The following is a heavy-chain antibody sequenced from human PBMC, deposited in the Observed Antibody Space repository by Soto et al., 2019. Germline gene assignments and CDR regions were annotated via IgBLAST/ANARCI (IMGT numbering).Heavy chain of an antibody. V-gene: IGHV4-39*01. CDR3: ARRPYSSSSWFDP. CDR2: IYYSGST. Sequence: LSLTCTVSGGSISSSSYYWGWIRQPPGKGLEWIGSIYYSGSTYYNPSLKSRVTISVDTSKNQFSLKLSSVTAADTAVYYCARRPYSSSSWFDPWGQGTLVTVSS. D-gene: IGHD6-6*01. CDR1: GGSISSSSYY. J-gene: IGHJ5*02.